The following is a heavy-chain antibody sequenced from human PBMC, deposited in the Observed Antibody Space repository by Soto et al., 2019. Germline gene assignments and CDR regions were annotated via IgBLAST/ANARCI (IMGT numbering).Heavy chain of an antibody. CDR3: ARQRSSGPDY. CDR1: GYTFSSYW. D-gene: IGHD3-22*01. V-gene: IGHV5-51*01. J-gene: IGHJ4*02. CDR2: IYPGDSEV. Sequence: GESLKISCKGSGYTFSSYWIIWVRQMPGKGLEWMGIIYPGDSEVSYSPSFEGQVTISADKSTATAFLQWSSVKASDTAIYFCARQRSSGPDYWGQGTLVTVSS.